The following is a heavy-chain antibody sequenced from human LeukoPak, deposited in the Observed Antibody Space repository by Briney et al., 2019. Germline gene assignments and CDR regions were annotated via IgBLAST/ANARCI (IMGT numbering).Heavy chain of an antibody. CDR3: ARGLKGIAARPGDY. V-gene: IGHV3-30*05. CDR1: GFTFSSYW. Sequence: QPGGSLRLSCAASGFTFSSYWMSWVRQAPGKGLEWVAVISYDGSNKYYADSVKGRFTISRDNSKNTLYLQMNGLRAEGTAVYYCARGLKGIAARPGDYWGQGTLVTVSS. CDR2: ISYDGSNK. J-gene: IGHJ4*02. D-gene: IGHD6-6*01.